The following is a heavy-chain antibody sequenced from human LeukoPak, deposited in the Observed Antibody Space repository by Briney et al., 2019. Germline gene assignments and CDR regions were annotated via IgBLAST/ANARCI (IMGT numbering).Heavy chain of an antibody. CDR3: ARETDRYDSSGYYSY. CDR1: GGTFSSYA. D-gene: IGHD3-22*01. V-gene: IGHV1-69*05. CDR2: ISPIFGTA. Sequence: SVKVSCKASGGTFSSYAISWVRQAPGQGLEWMGRISPIFGTANYAQKFQGRVTITTDESTSTAYMELSSLRSEDTAVYYCARETDRYDSSGYYSYWGQGTLVTVSS. J-gene: IGHJ4*02.